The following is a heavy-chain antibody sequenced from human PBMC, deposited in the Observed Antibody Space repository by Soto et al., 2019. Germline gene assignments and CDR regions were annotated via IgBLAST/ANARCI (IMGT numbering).Heavy chain of an antibody. CDR1: GYTFTSYG. V-gene: IGHV1-18*01. J-gene: IGHJ6*02. Sequence: ASVKVSCKASGYTFTSYGISWVRQAPGQGLEWMGWISAYNGNTNYAQKLQGRVTMTTDTSTSTAYMELRSLRSEDTAVYYCARRSGYSYGYGDRYYYYYGMDVWGQGTTVTV. CDR3: ARRSGYSYGYGDRYYYYYGMDV. D-gene: IGHD5-18*01. CDR2: ISAYNGNT.